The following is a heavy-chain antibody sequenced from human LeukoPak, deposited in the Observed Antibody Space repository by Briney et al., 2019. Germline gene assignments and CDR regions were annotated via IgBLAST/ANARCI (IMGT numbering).Heavy chain of an antibody. D-gene: IGHD6-13*01. Sequence: GGSLRLSCAASGFNFNTYAMHWVRQAPGKGLEWVANIKQDGSEKYYVDSVKGRFTISRDNAKNSLYLQMNSLRAEDTAVYYCARVPSAAAGFDYWGQGTLVTVSS. CDR3: ARVPSAAAGFDY. V-gene: IGHV3-7*01. J-gene: IGHJ4*02. CDR1: GFNFNTYA. CDR2: IKQDGSEK.